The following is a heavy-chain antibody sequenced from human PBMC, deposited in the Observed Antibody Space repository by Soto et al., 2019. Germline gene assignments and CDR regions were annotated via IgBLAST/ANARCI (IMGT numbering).Heavy chain of an antibody. CDR3: ARAGKYYGSGSSYFDY. D-gene: IGHD3-10*01. J-gene: IGHJ4*02. Sequence: SETLSLTCAVSGGSISSGGYSWSWIRQPPGKGLEWIGYIYHSGSTYYNPSLKSRVTISVDRSKNQFSLKLSSVTAADTAVYYCARAGKYYGSGSSYFDYWCQGTLVTVSS. CDR2: IYHSGST. CDR1: GGSISSGGYS. V-gene: IGHV4-30-2*01.